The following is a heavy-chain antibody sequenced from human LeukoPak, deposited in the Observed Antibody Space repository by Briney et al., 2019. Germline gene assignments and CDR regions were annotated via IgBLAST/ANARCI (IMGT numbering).Heavy chain of an antibody. J-gene: IGHJ4*02. CDR2: ITVSGGST. CDR1: GFTFSIYA. V-gene: IGHV3-23*01. Sequence: PGGSLRLSYAASGFTFSIYAMTWVRQAPGKGLEWVSAITVSGGSTYYADSMRGRFTISGDNCKNTLSLQMTSLRAEDTALYYCAKDRHYFGSGSYYIDYWGQGTLVTVSS. D-gene: IGHD3-10*01. CDR3: AKDRHYFGSGSYYIDY.